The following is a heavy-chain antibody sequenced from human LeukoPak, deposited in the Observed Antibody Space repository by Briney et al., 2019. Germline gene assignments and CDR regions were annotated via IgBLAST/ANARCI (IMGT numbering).Heavy chain of an antibody. J-gene: IGHJ2*01. D-gene: IGHD2-15*01. CDR3: ARGPLSGNPYWYFDL. V-gene: IGHV3-30*19. CDR2: ISYDGSNK. CDR1: GYTFSRHG. Sequence: GGSLRLSRAASGYTFSRHGIHWVRQAPGKGLEWVAVISYDGSNKYYADSVKGRFTISRDNSKNTLYLQMNSLRAEDTAVYSCARGPLSGNPYWYFDLWGRGTLVTVSS.